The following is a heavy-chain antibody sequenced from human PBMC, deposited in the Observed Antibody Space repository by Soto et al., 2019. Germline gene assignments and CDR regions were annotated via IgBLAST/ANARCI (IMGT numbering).Heavy chain of an antibody. CDR3: ARVQTGAKNYDILTGYPYLDY. CDR1: GFTFSSYG. CDR2: ISYDGSNK. V-gene: IGHV3-30*03. D-gene: IGHD3-9*01. J-gene: IGHJ4*02. Sequence: SLRLSCAASGFTFSSYGMHWVRQAPGKGQEWVAVISYDGSNKYYADSVKGRFTISRDNSKNTLYLQMNSLRAEDTAVYYCARVQTGAKNYDILTGYPYLDYWGQGTLVTVSS.